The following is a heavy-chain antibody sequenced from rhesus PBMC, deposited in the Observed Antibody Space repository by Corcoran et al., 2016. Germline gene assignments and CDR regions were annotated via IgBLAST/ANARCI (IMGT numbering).Heavy chain of an antibody. J-gene: IGHJ6*01. Sequence: EVQLVESGGGLAKPGGSLRLSCTASGFTFSDYNLHWVRQASGKGLEWVSRISNGGGSTWYADSVKGRFTISRENAKNTLYLQMDSLRAEDTAVYYCARQPHTVLVVVATKYGLDSWGQGVVVTVSS. CDR3: ARQPHTVLVVVATKYGLDS. V-gene: IGHV3-59*01. CDR2: ISNGGGST. CDR1: GFTFSDYN. D-gene: IGHD2-21*01.